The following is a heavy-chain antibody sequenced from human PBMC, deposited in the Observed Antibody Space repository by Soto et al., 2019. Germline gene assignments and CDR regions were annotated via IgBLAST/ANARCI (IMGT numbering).Heavy chain of an antibody. J-gene: IGHJ4*02. V-gene: IGHV3-72*01. Sequence: EVQLVESGGGLVQPGGSLRLSCEGSGFTFSGHYMDWVRQAPGKWLEWLGRIRNKPNGHTTAYAASVKGRFTISRDDSKNLVYLQMTSLKIEDTALYYCSTTVITAPLFEYWCQGTLVAVSS. D-gene: IGHD2-21*02. CDR3: STTVITAPLFEY. CDR2: IRNKPNGHTT. CDR1: GFTFSGHY.